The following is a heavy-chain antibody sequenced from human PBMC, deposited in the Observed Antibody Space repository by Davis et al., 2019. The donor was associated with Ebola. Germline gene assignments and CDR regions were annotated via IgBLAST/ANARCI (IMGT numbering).Heavy chain of an antibody. D-gene: IGHD5-12*01. J-gene: IGHJ5*02. Sequence: HSQTLSLTCAVSGDSVSMKSAGWNWIRQSPSRGLEWLGRTYYNSKWYSDYATSVRGRITINADTSGNKFYLQLNSVTPDDTAVYYCTRGWLRGWFDPWGQGTQVIVSS. CDR1: GDSVSMKSAG. CDR3: TRGWLRGWFDP. V-gene: IGHV6-1*01. CDR2: TYYNSKWYS.